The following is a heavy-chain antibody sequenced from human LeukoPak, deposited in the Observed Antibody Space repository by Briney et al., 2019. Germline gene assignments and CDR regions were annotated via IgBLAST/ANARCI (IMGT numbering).Heavy chain of an antibody. Sequence: GGSLRLSCAASGFTFSDYYMSWIRQAPGKGLEWVSYISSRSSYTNYADSVKGRFTISRDNAKNSLYLQMTSLRAEDTAVYYCARVDCSSTSCFAFDYWRQGTLVTVSS. J-gene: IGHJ4*02. CDR1: GFTFSDYY. D-gene: IGHD2-2*01. V-gene: IGHV3-11*06. CDR2: ISSRSSYT. CDR3: ARVDCSSTSCFAFDY.